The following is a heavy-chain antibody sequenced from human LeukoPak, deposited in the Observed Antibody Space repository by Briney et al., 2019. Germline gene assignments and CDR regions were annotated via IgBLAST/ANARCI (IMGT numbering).Heavy chain of an antibody. V-gene: IGHV3-21*01. Sequence: PGGSLRLSCAASGFTFSSYSMNWVRQASGKGLEWVSSISSSSSYIYYADSVKGRFTISRDNAKNSLYLQMNSLRAEDTAVYYCARDRGITMVLGYWGQGTLVTVSS. J-gene: IGHJ4*02. CDR2: ISSSSSYI. CDR3: ARDRGITMVLGY. CDR1: GFTFSSYS. D-gene: IGHD3-10*01.